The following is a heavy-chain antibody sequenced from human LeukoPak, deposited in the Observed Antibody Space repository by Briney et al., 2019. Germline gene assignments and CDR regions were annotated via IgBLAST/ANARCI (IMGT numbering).Heavy chain of an antibody. D-gene: IGHD3-10*01. Sequence: ASVKVSCKASGYTFTSYYMHWVRQAPGQGLEWMGIINPSGGSTSYAQEFQGRVTMTRDMSTSTVYMELSSLRSEDTAVYYCARDTYYYGSGSLPSDYWGQGTLVTVSS. CDR1: GYTFTSYY. CDR3: ARDTYYYGSGSLPSDY. CDR2: INPSGGST. V-gene: IGHV1-46*01. J-gene: IGHJ4*02.